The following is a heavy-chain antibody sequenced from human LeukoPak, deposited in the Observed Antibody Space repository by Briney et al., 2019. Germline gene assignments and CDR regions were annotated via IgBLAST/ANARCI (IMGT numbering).Heavy chain of an antibody. Sequence: SETLSLTCTVSGGSISSYYWSWIRQPPGKGLEWIGYIYYSGSTYYNPSLKSRVTISVDTSKNQFSLKLSSVTAADTAVYYCARVPLDCSGGSCYWFDPWSQGTLVTVSS. CDR2: IYYSGST. J-gene: IGHJ5*02. CDR1: GGSISSYY. V-gene: IGHV4-30-4*08. CDR3: ARVPLDCSGGSCYWFDP. D-gene: IGHD2-15*01.